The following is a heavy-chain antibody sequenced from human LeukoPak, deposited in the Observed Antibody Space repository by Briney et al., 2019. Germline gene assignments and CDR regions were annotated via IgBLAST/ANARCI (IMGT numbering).Heavy chain of an antibody. J-gene: IGHJ3*02. Sequence: SETLSLTCTVSGGSISSYYWSWIRQPPGKGLEWIGYIYYSGSTNYNPSLKSRVTISVDTSKNQFSLKLSSVTAADTAVYYCARDRYYYGPGGDAFDIWGQGTMVTVSS. V-gene: IGHV4-59*12. CDR3: ARDRYYYGPGGDAFDI. CDR2: IYYSGST. CDR1: GGSISSYY. D-gene: IGHD3-10*01.